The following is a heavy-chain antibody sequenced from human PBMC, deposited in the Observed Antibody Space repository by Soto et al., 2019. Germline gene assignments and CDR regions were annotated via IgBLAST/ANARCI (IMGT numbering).Heavy chain of an antibody. Sequence: GGSLRLSCAASGFTFSNYAMSWVRQAPGKGLEWVSVISNNGGSTYYADSVKGRFTISRDNSKNTLYLQMNSLRAEDTAVYYCAKDESAGYYYFDYWGQGTLVTAPQ. CDR2: ISNNGGST. V-gene: IGHV3-23*01. J-gene: IGHJ4*02. CDR3: AKDESAGYYYFDY. D-gene: IGHD3-9*01. CDR1: GFTFSNYA.